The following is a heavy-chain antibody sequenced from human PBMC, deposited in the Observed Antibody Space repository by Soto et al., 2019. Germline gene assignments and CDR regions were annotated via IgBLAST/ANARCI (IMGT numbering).Heavy chain of an antibody. Sequence: QVHLVQSGAEVKKPGASVTVYCKASGYTFSSHSLNWVRQAPGQGLAWMGWISADNGNTNYAPKIQGRVSMTKDTSTSTVYMELRSLTSDDTAVFYCARGHDRSCYSGALDIWGQGTMVTVSS. CDR2: ISADNGNT. CDR3: ARGHDRSCYSGALDI. J-gene: IGHJ3*02. V-gene: IGHV1-18*04. CDR1: GYTFSSHS. D-gene: IGHD3-22*01.